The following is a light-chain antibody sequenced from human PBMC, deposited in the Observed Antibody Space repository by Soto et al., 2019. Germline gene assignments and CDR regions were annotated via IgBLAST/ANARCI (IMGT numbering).Light chain of an antibody. CDR2: GAY. V-gene: IGKV3-20*01. CDR3: HHYGSSPT. CDR1: QSVSSSY. J-gene: IGKJ1*01. Sequence: EIVLTQSPGTLSLSPGERATLSCRASQSVSSSYVVWYQQKPGQAPGLLIYGAYNRATGIADRFSGSGSETDFTLTISRPEPEDFAVYYCHHYGSSPTFGQGTKVEIK.